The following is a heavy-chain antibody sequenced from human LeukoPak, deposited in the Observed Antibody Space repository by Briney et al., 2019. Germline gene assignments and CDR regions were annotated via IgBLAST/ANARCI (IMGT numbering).Heavy chain of an antibody. CDR1: GYTFTSYG. CDR2: ISAYNGNT. V-gene: IGHV1-18*01. CDR3: ARGAALVPAADFDY. Sequence: GASVKVSCKASGYTFTSYGISWVRQAPGQGLEWMGWISAYNGNTNYAQKLQGRVTMTTDTSTSTAYMELRSLRSDDTAVSYCARGAALVPAADFDYWGQGTLVTVSS. D-gene: IGHD2-2*01. J-gene: IGHJ4*02.